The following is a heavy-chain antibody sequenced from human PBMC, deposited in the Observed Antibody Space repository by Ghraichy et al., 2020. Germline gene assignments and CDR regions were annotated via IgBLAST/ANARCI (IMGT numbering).Heavy chain of an antibody. CDR3: TTLRFLGCDADY. D-gene: IGHD3-3*01. V-gene: IGHV3-15*01. Sequence: GGSLRLSCAASGFTFSDAWMSWVRQVPGKGLEWVGRIRSRADGGKTDYAATVQGRFTISSADSKDTLYLQMSSQKNEDTAVYYCTTLRFLGCDADYWGHGTLVTVS. CDR1: GFTFSDAW. J-gene: IGHJ4*01. CDR2: IRSRADGGKT.